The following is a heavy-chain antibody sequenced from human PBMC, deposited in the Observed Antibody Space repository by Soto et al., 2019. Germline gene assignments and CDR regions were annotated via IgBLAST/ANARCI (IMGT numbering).Heavy chain of an antibody. J-gene: IGHJ4*02. D-gene: IGHD3-10*01. Sequence: TSETLSLTCTASGGSISSYYWSWIRQPPGKGLEWIGYIYYSGSTNYNPSLKSRVTISVDTSKNQFSLKLSSVTAADTAVYYCARGSVVRGVDYWGQGTLVTVSS. CDR1: GGSISSYY. CDR3: ARGSVVRGVDY. CDR2: IYYSGST. V-gene: IGHV4-59*01.